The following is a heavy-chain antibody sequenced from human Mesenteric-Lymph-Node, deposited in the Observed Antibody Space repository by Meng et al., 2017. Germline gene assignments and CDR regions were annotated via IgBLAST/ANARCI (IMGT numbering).Heavy chain of an antibody. CDR3: ARGGSSGWDFDY. Sequence: SVKVSCKASGGTFSSYAISWVRQAPGQGLEWMGGIIPIFGTANYAQKFQGRVTITADESTGTAYMELSSLRSEDTAVYYCARGGSSGWDFDYWGQGTLVTVSS. V-gene: IGHV1-69*13. J-gene: IGHJ4*02. D-gene: IGHD6-19*01. CDR2: IIPIFGTA. CDR1: GGTFSSYA.